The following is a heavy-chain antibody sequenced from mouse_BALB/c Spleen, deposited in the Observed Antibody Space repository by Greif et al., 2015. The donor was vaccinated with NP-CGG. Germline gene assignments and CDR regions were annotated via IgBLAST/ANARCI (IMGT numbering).Heavy chain of an antibody. CDR1: GYAFSSYW. V-gene: IGHV1-80*01. CDR2: IYPGDGDT. D-gene: IGHD1-1*01. CDR3: ARGDYGTRYFDV. J-gene: IGHJ1*01. Sequence: QVQLQQSGAELVRPGSSVKISCKASGYAFSSYWMNWVKQRPGQGLEWIGQIYPGDGDTNYNGKFKGKATLTADKSSSTAYMQLSSLTSEDSAVYFCARGDYGTRYFDVWGAGTTVTVSP.